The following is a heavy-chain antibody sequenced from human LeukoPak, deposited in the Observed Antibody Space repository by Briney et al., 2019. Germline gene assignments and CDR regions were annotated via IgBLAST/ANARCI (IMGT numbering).Heavy chain of an antibody. CDR3: ARVSAITGATDALDF. CDR1: GFTFSDHF. J-gene: IGHJ3*01. Sequence: PGGSLRLSCAASGFTFSDHFMDWVRQAPGKGLEWVGRIRKKPNSYTTEYAPSVKGRFTFSRDDSKSSLYLQMNSLETEDTAVYYCARVSAITGATDALDFWGQGTMVTVSS. V-gene: IGHV3-72*01. CDR2: IRKKPNSYTT. D-gene: IGHD1-20*01.